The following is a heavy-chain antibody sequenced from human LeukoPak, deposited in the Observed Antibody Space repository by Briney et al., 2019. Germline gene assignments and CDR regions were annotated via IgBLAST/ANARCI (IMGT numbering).Heavy chain of an antibody. Sequence: SETLSLTCAVYGGSFSGYYWSWIRQPPGKGLEWIGEINHSGSTNYNPSLKSRVTTSVDTSKNQFSLKLSSVTAADTAVYHCARENLLVTAIPFGYWGQGTLVTVSS. D-gene: IGHD2-21*02. V-gene: IGHV4-34*01. J-gene: IGHJ4*02. CDR2: INHSGST. CDR3: ARENLLVTAIPFGY. CDR1: GGSFSGYY.